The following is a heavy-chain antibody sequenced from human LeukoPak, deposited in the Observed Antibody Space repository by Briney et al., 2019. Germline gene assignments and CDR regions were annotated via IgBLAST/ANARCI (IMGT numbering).Heavy chain of an antibody. J-gene: IGHJ4*02. CDR1: GFTVSSNY. Sequence: GGSLRLSCAASGFTVSSNYMSWVRQAPGKGLEWVSVIYSGGSTYYADSVKGRFTISRDNSKNTLYLQMNSLRAEDTAVYYCARGSWLNYFDYWGQGTLVTVSS. CDR3: ARGSWLNYFDY. CDR2: IYSGGST. V-gene: IGHV3-66*01. D-gene: IGHD6-13*01.